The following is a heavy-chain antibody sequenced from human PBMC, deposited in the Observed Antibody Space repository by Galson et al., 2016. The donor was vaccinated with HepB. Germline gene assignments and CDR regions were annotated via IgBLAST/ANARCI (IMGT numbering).Heavy chain of an antibody. D-gene: IGHD1-1*01. CDR2: INPNTGGI. V-gene: IGHV1-2*02. Sequence: SVKVSCKASGYTFTDYYMHWVRQAPGQGLEWMGWINPNTGGIKYAQKFHGRVTMTRDSSISTAYMELSRLTSDDTAIYYSASAQSNWNAHWGPGTLVTVSS. CDR3: ASAQSNWNAH. CDR1: GYTFTDYY. J-gene: IGHJ4*02.